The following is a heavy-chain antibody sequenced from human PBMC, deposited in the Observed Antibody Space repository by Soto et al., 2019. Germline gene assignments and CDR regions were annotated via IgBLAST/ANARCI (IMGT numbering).Heavy chain of an antibody. CDR3: ARGLNEMATITP. D-gene: IGHD5-12*01. CDR2: INHSGST. V-gene: IGHV4-34*01. Sequence: LSLTCAVYCGSFSGYSWSWIRQPPGKGLEWIGEINHSGSTNYNPSLKSRVTISVDTSKNQFSLKLNSVTAADTAVYYCARGLNEMATITPWGQGTLVTVYS. CDR1: CGSFSGYS. J-gene: IGHJ5*02.